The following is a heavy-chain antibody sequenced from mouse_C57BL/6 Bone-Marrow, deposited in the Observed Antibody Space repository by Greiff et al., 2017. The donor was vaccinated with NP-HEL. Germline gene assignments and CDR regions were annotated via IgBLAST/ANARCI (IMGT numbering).Heavy chain of an antibody. Sequence: EVQLQQSGPELVKPGASVKISCKASGYSFTGYYMNWVKQSPEKSLEWIGEINPSTGGTTYNQKFKAKATLTVDKSSSTAYMQRKSLTSEDSAVYYCARQGWYFDVWGTGTTVTVSS. J-gene: IGHJ1*03. CDR3: ARQGWYFDV. V-gene: IGHV1-42*01. CDR2: INPSTGGT. CDR1: GYSFTGYY.